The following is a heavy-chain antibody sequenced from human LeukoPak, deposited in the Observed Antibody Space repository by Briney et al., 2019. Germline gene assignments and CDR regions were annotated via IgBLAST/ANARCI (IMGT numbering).Heavy chain of an antibody. J-gene: IGHJ4*02. CDR3: ARHWGGSYQQLFDY. V-gene: IGHV4-59*08. Sequence: PSETLSLTCTVSGGSISSYYWSWIRQPPGKGLEWIGYIYYSGSTNYNPSLKSRVTISVDTSKSQFSLKLSSVTAADTAVYYCARHWGGSYQQLFDYWGQGTLVTVSS. CDR1: GGSISSYY. D-gene: IGHD1-26*01. CDR2: IYYSGST.